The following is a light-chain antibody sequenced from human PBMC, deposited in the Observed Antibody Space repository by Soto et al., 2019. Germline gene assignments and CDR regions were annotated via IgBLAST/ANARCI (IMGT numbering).Light chain of an antibody. CDR3: AAWDDSLNGPL. V-gene: IGLV1-44*01. Sequence: QSVVTQPPSASGTPGQRVTMSCSGSSSNIGSNFVNWYQQLPGTAPKLLIHSDNHRPSGVPDRFSGSKSGTSASLAISGLQSEDEADYCCAAWDDSLNGPLFGGGTKLTVL. CDR2: SDN. J-gene: IGLJ2*01. CDR1: SSNIGSNF.